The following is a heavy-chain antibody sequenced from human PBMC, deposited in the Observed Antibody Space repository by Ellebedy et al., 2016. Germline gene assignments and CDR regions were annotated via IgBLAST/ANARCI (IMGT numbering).Heavy chain of an antibody. CDR2: ISGSGGST. CDR3: AKAHRVVVPAAPADFDP. V-gene: IGHV3-23*01. J-gene: IGHJ5*02. D-gene: IGHD2-2*01. CDR1: GFTFSSYA. Sequence: GESLKISXAASGFTFSSYAMSWVRQAPGKGLEWVSAISGSGGSTYYADSVKGRFTISRDNSKNTLYLQMNSLRAEDTAVYYCAKAHRVVVPAAPADFDPWGQGTLVTVSS.